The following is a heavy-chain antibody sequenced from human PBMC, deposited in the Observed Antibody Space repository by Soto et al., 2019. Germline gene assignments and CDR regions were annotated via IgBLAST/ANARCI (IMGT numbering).Heavy chain of an antibody. D-gene: IGHD3-10*01. V-gene: IGHV4-59*08. CDR2: FYYTGIT. CDR3: ARHVVVSLSFGQRLRHFDY. J-gene: IGHJ4*02. Sequence: PSETLSLTCPVSGGSISNYYWSWIRQPPGKGLEWIGYFYYTGITNYNPSLKSRISMSVDTSKNQFSLKLSSVTAADTAVYYCARHVVVSLSFGQRLRHFDYWGKGPLVTVSS. CDR1: GGSISNYY.